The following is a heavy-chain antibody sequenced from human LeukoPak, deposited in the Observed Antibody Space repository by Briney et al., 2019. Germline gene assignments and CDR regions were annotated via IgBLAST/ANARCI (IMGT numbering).Heavy chain of an antibody. J-gene: IGHJ6*03. CDR1: AFTFSSYA. Sequence: ARSLRLSCAASAFTFSSYAMHWVRQAAGKGLGWVAVISYDGSNKYYADSVKGRFTISRDNSKNSLHLQMNSLAAEDTAVYCCAKALGGGGLWDYMDVWGKGTTVTISS. CDR2: ISYDGSNK. CDR3: AKALGGGGLWDYMDV. D-gene: IGHD2-21*01. V-gene: IGHV3-30*04.